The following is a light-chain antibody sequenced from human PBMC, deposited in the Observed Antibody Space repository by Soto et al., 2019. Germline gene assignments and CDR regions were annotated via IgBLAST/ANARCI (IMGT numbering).Light chain of an antibody. CDR1: QGISGW. CDR3: QQANSFPYT. V-gene: IGKV1-12*01. CDR2: ATS. J-gene: IGKJ2*01. Sequence: DIPMTQSPSSVSASVGDRVTITCRASQGISGWVAWYQQKPGKAPKLLVFATSSLQSGIPSRFSGSGSVADFTLTISSLQPEDSATYYCQQANSFPYTFGQGTKLEVK.